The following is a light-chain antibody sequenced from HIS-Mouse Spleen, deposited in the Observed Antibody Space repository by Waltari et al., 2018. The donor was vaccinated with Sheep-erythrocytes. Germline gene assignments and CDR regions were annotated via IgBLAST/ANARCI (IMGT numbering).Light chain of an antibody. J-gene: IGLJ3*02. CDR3: CSYAGSSTPWV. V-gene: IGLV2-23*01. CDR2: EGS. CDR1: SSDVGSYNL. Sequence: QSALTQPASVSGSPGQSITISCTGTSSDVGSYNLVPWYQQHPGKAPKLMTYEGSKRPSGVSKRFSGSKSGNTASLTISGLHAADEADYYCCSYAGSSTPWVFGGGTKLTVL.